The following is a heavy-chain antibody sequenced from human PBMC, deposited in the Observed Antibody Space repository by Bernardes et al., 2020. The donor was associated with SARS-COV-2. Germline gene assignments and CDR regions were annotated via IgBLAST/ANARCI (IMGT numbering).Heavy chain of an antibody. V-gene: IGHV3-33*01. J-gene: IGHJ4*02. D-gene: IGHD3-22*01. CDR1: GFSFSTYA. CDR2: LCYDGSNE. Sequence: GGSLRLSCAASGFSFSTYAMHWVRQSPDKGLEWVALLCYDGSNEFYSDFVKGRFTISRDNSKNTLYLQMNGLRAEDTALYYCARDATYNYDHAGYPLLDSWGQGTLVTVSS. CDR3: ARDATYNYDHAGYPLLDS.